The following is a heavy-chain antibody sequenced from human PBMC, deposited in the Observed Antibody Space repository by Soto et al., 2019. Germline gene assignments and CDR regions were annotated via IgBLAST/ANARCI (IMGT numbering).Heavy chain of an antibody. J-gene: IGHJ4*02. CDR3: AKQRWFGELFHY. Sequence: GGSLRLSXAASGFTFSSYAMSWVRQAPGKGLEWVSAISGSGGSTYYADSVKGRFTISRDNSKNTLYLQMNSLRAEDTPVYYCAKQRWFGELFHYWGQGTLVTVSS. V-gene: IGHV3-23*01. CDR2: ISGSGGST. D-gene: IGHD3-10*01. CDR1: GFTFSSYA.